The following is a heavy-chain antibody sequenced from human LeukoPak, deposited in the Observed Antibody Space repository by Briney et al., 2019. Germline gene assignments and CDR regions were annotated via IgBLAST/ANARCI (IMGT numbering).Heavy chain of an antibody. CDR2: IDPSDSYT. CDR1: GCSFASYW. J-gene: IGHJ3*02. D-gene: IGHD2-15*01. Sequence: GESLKISCKGSGCSFASYWISWVRQMPGKGLEWMARIDPSDSYTNYSPSFQGHVTISADKSISTAYLQWSSLKASDTAMYYCATQYCSGGSCYSESAFDIWGEGTMVTVSS. V-gene: IGHV5-10-1*01. CDR3: ATQYCSGGSCYSESAFDI.